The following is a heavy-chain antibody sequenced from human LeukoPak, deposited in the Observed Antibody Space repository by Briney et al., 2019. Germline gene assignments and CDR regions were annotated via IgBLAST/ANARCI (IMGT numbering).Heavy chain of an antibody. Sequence: GGSLRLSCAASGFTFSSYSMNWVRQAPGKGLELVSSISSSSSYIYYADSVKGRFTISRDNAKNSLYLQMTSLRAEDTAVYYCARFTMVRGVAPLDGMDVWGKGTTVTVSS. CDR1: GFTFSSYS. CDR2: ISSSSSYI. D-gene: IGHD3-10*01. J-gene: IGHJ6*04. V-gene: IGHV3-21*01. CDR3: ARFTMVRGVAPLDGMDV.